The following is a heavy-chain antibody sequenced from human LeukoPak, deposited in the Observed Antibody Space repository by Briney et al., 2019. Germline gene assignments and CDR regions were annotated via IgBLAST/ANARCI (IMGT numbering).Heavy chain of an antibody. D-gene: IGHD3-22*01. CDR2: INHSGST. Sequence: SETLSLTCAVYGGSFSGYYWSWIRQPPGKGLEWIGEINHSGSTNYNPSLKSRVTISVDTSRNQFSLKLSSVTAADTAVYYCARARFKYYYDSSGYRANAFDIWGQGTMVTVSS. CDR1: GGSFSGYY. V-gene: IGHV4-34*01. CDR3: ARARFKYYYDSSGYRANAFDI. J-gene: IGHJ3*02.